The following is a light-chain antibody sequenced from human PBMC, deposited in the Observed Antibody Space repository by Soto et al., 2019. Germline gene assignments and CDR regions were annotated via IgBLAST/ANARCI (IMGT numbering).Light chain of an antibody. J-gene: IGKJ4*01. Sequence: EIVLTQSPATLSLSPGERATLSCRASQSVSSYLAWYQQKPGQAPRLLIYDASNRATGIPARFSGSGSGTAFTLTISSLEPEDFAVYYCQKRSNRLTLGGWTKGEIK. CDR1: QSVSSY. V-gene: IGKV3-11*01. CDR2: DAS. CDR3: QKRSNRLT.